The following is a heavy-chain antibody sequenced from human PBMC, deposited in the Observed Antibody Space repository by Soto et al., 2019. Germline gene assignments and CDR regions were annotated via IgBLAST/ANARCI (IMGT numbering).Heavy chain of an antibody. J-gene: IGHJ3*01. CDR3: AHSGYQLLFGRTTFDV. Sequence: QITLKESGPPLMKPTQTLTLTCTVSGLSLSTSGVSVGWIRQPPGKALEWVALIYWDDGKRYNPSLKSRVTIAKDTSKNQVVLTVTNMDPDDTATYYCAHSGYQLLFGRTTFDVWGPGTLVTVSS. CDR2: IYWDDGK. V-gene: IGHV2-5*02. CDR1: GLSLSTSGVS. D-gene: IGHD2-2*01.